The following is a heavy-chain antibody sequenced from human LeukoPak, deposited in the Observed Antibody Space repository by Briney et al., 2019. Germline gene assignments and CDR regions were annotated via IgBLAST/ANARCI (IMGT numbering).Heavy chain of an antibody. V-gene: IGHV3-21*01. CDR2: ISSSSSYI. Sequence: GGSLRLSCAASGFIFSSYSMSWVRQAPGKGLEWVSSISSSSSYIYYADSVKGRFTISRDNSRNTLNLQMNSLRAEDTAVYYSARDQEEYYYYMDVWGKGTTVTVSS. J-gene: IGHJ6*03. CDR3: ARDQEEYYYYMDV. CDR1: GFIFSSYS.